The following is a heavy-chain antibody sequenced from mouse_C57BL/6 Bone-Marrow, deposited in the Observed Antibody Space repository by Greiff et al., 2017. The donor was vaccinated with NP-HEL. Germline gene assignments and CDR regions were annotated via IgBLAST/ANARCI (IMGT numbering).Heavy chain of an antibody. CDR3: ARCYDGYYDY. V-gene: IGHV1-69*01. J-gene: IGHJ2*01. CDR2: IDPSDSYT. D-gene: IGHD2-3*01. Sequence: QVQLQQPGAELVKPGASVKMSCKASGYTFTSYWITWVKQRPGQGLEWIGEIDPSDSYTNYNQKFKGKSTLTVDKSSSTAYMQLSSLTSEDSAVYYCARCYDGYYDYWGQGTTLTVSS. CDR1: GYTFTSYW.